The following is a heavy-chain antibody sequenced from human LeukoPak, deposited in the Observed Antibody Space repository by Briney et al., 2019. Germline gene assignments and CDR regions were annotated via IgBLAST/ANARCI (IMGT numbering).Heavy chain of an antibody. CDR2: IYYSGIT. Sequence: SDTLSLTCTVSVGSISSYYWSGMRQSPGKGLEWIGYIYYSGITNYNPSLKNRGTISVDTSKSQFSLELRSVTAADTAVYYCAREYYDSSGYSLEAFDIWGQGTMVTVSS. D-gene: IGHD3-22*01. J-gene: IGHJ3*02. CDR1: VGSISSYY. V-gene: IGHV4-59*13. CDR3: AREYYDSSGYSLEAFDI.